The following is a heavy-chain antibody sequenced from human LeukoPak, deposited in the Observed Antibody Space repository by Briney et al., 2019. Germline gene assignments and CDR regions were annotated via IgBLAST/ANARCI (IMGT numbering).Heavy chain of an antibody. CDR2: INSDGSTT. V-gene: IGHV3-74*01. CDR1: GFTFSSYW. Sequence: GGSLRLSCAASGFTFSSYWMHWVRQAPGKGLVWVSRINSDGSTTNYADSVKGRFTISRDNAKNTLYLQMNSLRAEDTAVYYCVRDSFGGSHFDYWGQGTLVTVSS. J-gene: IGHJ4*02. D-gene: IGHD3-10*01. CDR3: VRDSFGGSHFDY.